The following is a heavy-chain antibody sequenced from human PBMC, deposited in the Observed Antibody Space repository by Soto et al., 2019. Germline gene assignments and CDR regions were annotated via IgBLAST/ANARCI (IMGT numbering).Heavy chain of an antibody. J-gene: IGHJ1*01. CDR1: GGSISTSVYY. CDR3: ASTVVVTAIGYFQH. Sequence: SETLSLTCTVSGGSISTSVYYWGWIRQPPGRELKWIANIYYSGSTYYNPSLKSRVSTSVDTSKNQFTLKLRTVTAAYTAVYYCASTVVVTAIGYFQHWGQGTLVT. D-gene: IGHD2-21*02. V-gene: IGHV4-39*01. CDR2: IYYSGST.